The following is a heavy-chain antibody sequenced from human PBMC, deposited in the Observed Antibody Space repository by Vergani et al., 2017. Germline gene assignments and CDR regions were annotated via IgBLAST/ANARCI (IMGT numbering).Heavy chain of an antibody. Sequence: EVQLLESGGGLVQPGGSLRLSCAASGFTFSNSAVSWVRQAPGRGLAWVSSISGPGLSTYYADSVKGRFSISRDNSKNTVFLQMHSLRAEDTAVYYCAKVGRSEVAGTFGAFDIWGQGTMVTVSS. V-gene: IGHV3-23*01. D-gene: IGHD6-19*01. CDR3: AKVGRSEVAGTFGAFDI. CDR1: GFTFSNSA. CDR2: ISGPGLST. J-gene: IGHJ3*02.